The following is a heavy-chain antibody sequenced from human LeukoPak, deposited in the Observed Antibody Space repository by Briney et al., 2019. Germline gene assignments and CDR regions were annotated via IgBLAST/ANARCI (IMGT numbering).Heavy chain of an antibody. Sequence: GGSLRLSCAASGFTFSGSAMHWVRQASGKGLEWVGRIRSKANSYATAYAASVKGRFTISRDDSKNTAYLQTNSLKTEDTAVYYCTRLNRDSLDYWGQGTLVTVSS. J-gene: IGHJ4*02. D-gene: IGHD2-21*02. V-gene: IGHV3-73*01. CDR3: TRLNRDSLDY. CDR1: GFTFSGSA. CDR2: IRSKANSYAT.